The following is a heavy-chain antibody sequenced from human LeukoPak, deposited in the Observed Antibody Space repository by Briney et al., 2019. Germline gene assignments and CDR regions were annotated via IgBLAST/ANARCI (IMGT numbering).Heavy chain of an antibody. D-gene: IGHD2-15*01. V-gene: IGHV3-48*01. CDR2: ISSSSSTI. J-gene: IGHJ4*02. Sequence: GGSLRLSCAASGFTFSSYSMNWVRQAPGKGLEWVSYISSSSSTIYYADSVKGRFTISRDNAENSLFLQMNSLRAEDTAAYYCARGDCNGGSCYLSLTTIDYWGQGTLVTVSS. CDR3: ARGDCNGGSCYLSLTTIDY. CDR1: GFTFSSYS.